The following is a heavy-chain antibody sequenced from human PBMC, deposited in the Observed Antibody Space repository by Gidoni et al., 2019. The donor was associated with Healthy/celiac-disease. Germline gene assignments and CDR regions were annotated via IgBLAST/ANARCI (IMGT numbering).Heavy chain of an antibody. J-gene: IGHJ4*02. V-gene: IGHV4-34*01. Sequence: QVQLQQWGAGLLKPSETLSLTCAVYGGSFSGYYWSWIRQPPGKGLEWIGEINHSGSTNYNTSLKSRVTISVDTSKNQFSLKLSSVTAADTAVYYCARVSCSGGSCSNWGQGTLVTVSS. D-gene: IGHD2-15*01. CDR1: GGSFSGYY. CDR2: INHSGST. CDR3: ARVSCSGGSCSN.